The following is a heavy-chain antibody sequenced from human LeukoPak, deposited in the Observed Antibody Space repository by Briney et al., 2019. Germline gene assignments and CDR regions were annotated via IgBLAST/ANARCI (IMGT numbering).Heavy chain of an antibody. D-gene: IGHD5-18*01. CDR1: GVSVSNYY. Sequence: SETLSLTCTVSGVSVSNYYLNWIRQPPGKGLEWIGCIYYSGSINYNPSLKSRVTISVDTSKNQFSLKLSSVTAADAAVYYCAREEYSYGFGFWGQGTLVSVSS. CDR2: IYYSGSI. V-gene: IGHV4-59*02. CDR3: AREEYSYGFGF. J-gene: IGHJ5*01.